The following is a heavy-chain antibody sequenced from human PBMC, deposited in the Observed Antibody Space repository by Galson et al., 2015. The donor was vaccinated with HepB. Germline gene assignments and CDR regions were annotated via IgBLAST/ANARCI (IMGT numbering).Heavy chain of an antibody. Sequence: SLRLSCAASGFIFSHYSMNWVRQAPGKGLEWVSSISSSSNFLYYADSVKGRFTISRDNAKKSLYLQMNSLRAEDTAVYYCATRRICSSTSCFPVSPEYWGHGTRVTASS. CDR1: GFIFSHYS. CDR2: ISSSSNFL. CDR3: ATRRICSSTSCFPVSPEY. V-gene: IGHV3-21*01. J-gene: IGHJ4*01. D-gene: IGHD2-2*01.